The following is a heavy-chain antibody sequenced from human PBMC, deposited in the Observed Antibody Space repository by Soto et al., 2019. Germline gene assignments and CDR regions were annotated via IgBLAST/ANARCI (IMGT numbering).Heavy chain of an antibody. CDR1: GFTVSSKS. CDR3: ARASYYYHSSGYWERDAFDI. Sequence: XGSLGLSCAASGFTVSSKSMSWVRQAPGKGLEWVSVIYSGGSTYYADSVKGRFTISRDNSKNTLYLQMNSLRAEDTAVYYCARASYYYHSSGYWERDAFDIWGQGTMVTVSS. V-gene: IGHV3-53*01. J-gene: IGHJ3*02. D-gene: IGHD3-22*01. CDR2: IYSGGST.